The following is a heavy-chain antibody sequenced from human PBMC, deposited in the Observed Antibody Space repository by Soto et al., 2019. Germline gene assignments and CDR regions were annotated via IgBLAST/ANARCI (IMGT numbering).Heavy chain of an antibody. J-gene: IGHJ4*01. Sequence: PSETLSLTCTVAGGSVRSGSYYWSWIRQPPGKGLAWIGYIYYSGSTNYNPSLKSRVTRSVDTSKNQISLKLSSVTAADTAVYYCAREVSSGWYAIDFWGQGTLVTVSS. CDR1: GGSVRSGSYY. CDR3: AREVSSGWYAIDF. V-gene: IGHV4-61*01. D-gene: IGHD6-19*01. CDR2: IYYSGST.